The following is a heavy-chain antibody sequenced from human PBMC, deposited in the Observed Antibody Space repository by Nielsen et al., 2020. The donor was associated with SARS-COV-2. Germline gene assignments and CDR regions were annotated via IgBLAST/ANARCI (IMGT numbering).Heavy chain of an antibody. V-gene: IGHV3-9*01. CDR1: GFTFDDYA. CDR3: AKGGSFGAAGTGDY. Sequence: GGSLRLSCAASGFTFDDYAMHWVRQAPGKGLEWVSGISWNSGSIGYADSVKGRFTISRDNAKNSLYLQMNSLRAEDTALYYCAKGGSFGAAGTGDYWGQGTLVNVSS. J-gene: IGHJ4*02. CDR2: ISWNSGSI. D-gene: IGHD6-13*01.